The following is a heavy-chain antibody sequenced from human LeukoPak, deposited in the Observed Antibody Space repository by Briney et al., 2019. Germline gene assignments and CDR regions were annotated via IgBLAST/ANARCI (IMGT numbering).Heavy chain of an antibody. D-gene: IGHD4/OR15-4a*01. Sequence: ASVKVSCKASGYTFTDFSLHWVRQAPGQRLEWMGWVSPNTGDTKYAPKFQGRVTMTRDTSISTVYMELTSLKYDDTAVYYCARDRRVYGEQLFDYWGQGTLVTVSS. J-gene: IGHJ4*02. CDR3: ARDRRVYGEQLFDY. CDR2: VSPNTGDT. CDR1: GYTFTDFS. V-gene: IGHV1-2*02.